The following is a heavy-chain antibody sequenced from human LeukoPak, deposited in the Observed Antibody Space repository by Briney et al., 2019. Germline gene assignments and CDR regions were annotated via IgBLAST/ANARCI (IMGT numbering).Heavy chain of an antibody. CDR1: GFTFSTYT. CDR3: ARGQFLIDY. D-gene: IGHD2/OR15-2a*01. CDR2: ISTSSSTI. Sequence: KTEGSLRLSCAASGFTFSTYTMNWVRQAPGKGLEWISYISTSSSTIYYADSVKGRFTISRDNAKNSLFLQMNSLRAEDTAVYYCARGQFLIDYWGQGTLATVSS. J-gene: IGHJ4*02. V-gene: IGHV3-48*01.